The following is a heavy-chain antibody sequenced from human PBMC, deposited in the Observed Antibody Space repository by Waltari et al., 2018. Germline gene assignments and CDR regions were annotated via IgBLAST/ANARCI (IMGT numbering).Heavy chain of an antibody. V-gene: IGHV4-34*01. CDR3: AGGRGYSVVVRGVDTVFCWFDP. D-gene: IGHD3-10*01. J-gene: IGHJ5*02. Sequence: QVQLQQWGAGLLSPSETLSLTCAVYGVSFSGYYWTWIRQPPGKGLEWIGEINQIGSTNTHPTLSSLVTIAIETPRNQFPQKLGAVAAAETAVYYCAGGRGYSVVVRGVDTVFCWFDPWGQGTLVTVSS. CDR1: GVSFSGYY. CDR2: INQIGST.